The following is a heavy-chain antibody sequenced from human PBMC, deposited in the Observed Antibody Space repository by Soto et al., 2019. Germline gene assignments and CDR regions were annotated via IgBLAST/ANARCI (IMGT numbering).Heavy chain of an antibody. CDR2: ISAYNGNT. CDR1: GYTFTSYT. Sequence: QVQLVQSGAEVRKPGASVKVSCKASGYTFTSYTITWVRQAPGQGLEWMGWISAYNGNTNYAQKLQGRVTMTTETTTSTAYMELRSLRSDDTAVDYCAREYCSGGSCYPLVDYWGQGTLVTVSS. D-gene: IGHD2-15*01. V-gene: IGHV1-18*01. J-gene: IGHJ4*02. CDR3: AREYCSGGSCYPLVDY.